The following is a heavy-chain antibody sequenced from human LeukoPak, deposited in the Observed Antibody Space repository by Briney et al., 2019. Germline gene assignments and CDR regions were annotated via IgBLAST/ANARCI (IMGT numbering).Heavy chain of an antibody. D-gene: IGHD5-12*01. V-gene: IGHV1-69*05. CDR2: IIPIFGAA. J-gene: IGHJ6*03. CDR3: ASGGGGYDSYYYYYMDV. CDR1: GGTFSSYA. Sequence: ASVKVSCKASGGTFSSYAISWVRQAPGQGLEWMGGIIPIFGAANYAQKFQGRVTITTDESTSTAYMELSSLRSEDTAVYYCASGGGGYDSYYYYYMDVWGKGTTVTVSS.